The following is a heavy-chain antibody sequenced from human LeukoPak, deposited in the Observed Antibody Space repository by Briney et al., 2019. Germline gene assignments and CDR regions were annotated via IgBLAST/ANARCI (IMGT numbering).Heavy chain of an antibody. Sequence: SETLSLTCAVYGGSFSGYYWSWIRQPPGKGPEWIGEINHSGSTNYNPSLKSRVTISVDTSKNQFSLKLSSVTAADTAVYYCARGLRWLYWGQGTLVTVSS. CDR2: INHSGST. CDR3: ARGLRWLY. CDR1: GGSFSGYY. D-gene: IGHD4-23*01. J-gene: IGHJ4*02. V-gene: IGHV4-34*01.